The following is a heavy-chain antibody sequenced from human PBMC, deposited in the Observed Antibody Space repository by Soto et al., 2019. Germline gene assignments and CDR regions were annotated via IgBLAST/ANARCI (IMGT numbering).Heavy chain of an antibody. V-gene: IGHV4-4*07. CDR2: IYTSRST. CDR1: GGSISSYY. J-gene: IGHJ6*02. D-gene: IGHD6-6*01. Sequence: QVQLQESGPGLVKPSETLSLTCTVSGGSISSYYWSWIRQPAGKGLEWIGRIYTSRSTNYNPSLKSRVTMAVDTSKNQCSLKLSSVTAADTAVYYCARDPSPPYYYYYGMDVWGQGTTVNVS. CDR3: ARDPSPPYYYYYGMDV.